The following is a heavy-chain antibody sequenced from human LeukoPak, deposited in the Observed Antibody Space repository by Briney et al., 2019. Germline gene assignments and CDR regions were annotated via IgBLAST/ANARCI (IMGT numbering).Heavy chain of an antibody. CDR2: IKQSGST. J-gene: IGHJ6*02. Sequence: SETLSLTCAVYGGSFSGYYWSWIRHPPGKGLECIGEIKQSGSTNYNPSLKSRVTISVDTSKNQFSLKMSSVTAEETAVYYCARLGYCSGGSCYRAPSYGMDVWGQGTTVTVSS. CDR1: GGSFSGYY. V-gene: IGHV4-34*01. CDR3: ARLGYCSGGSCYRAPSYGMDV. D-gene: IGHD2-15*01.